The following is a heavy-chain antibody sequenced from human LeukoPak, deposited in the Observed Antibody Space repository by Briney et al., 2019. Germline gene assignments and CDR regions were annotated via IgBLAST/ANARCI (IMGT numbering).Heavy chain of an antibody. CDR3: AGVYGSGTSGDAFDI. Sequence: GESLKISCKGSGYSFTSYWIGWVRQMPGKGLEWMGIIYPGDSDTRYSPSFQGQVTISADKSISTAYLQWSSLKASDTAMYYCAGVYGSGTSGDAFDIWGQGTMVTVSS. CDR1: GYSFTSYW. CDR2: IYPGDSDT. J-gene: IGHJ3*02. D-gene: IGHD3-10*01. V-gene: IGHV5-51*01.